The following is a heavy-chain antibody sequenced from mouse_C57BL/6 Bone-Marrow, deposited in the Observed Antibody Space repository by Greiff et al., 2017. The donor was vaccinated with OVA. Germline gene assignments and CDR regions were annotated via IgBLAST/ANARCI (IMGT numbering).Heavy chain of an antibody. J-gene: IGHJ2*01. CDR1: GFTFSSYG. CDR3: ARSSYYAYDDY. V-gene: IGHV5-6*01. CDR2: ISSGGSYT. Sequence: EVKLQESGGDLVKPGGSLKLSCAASGFTFSSYGMSWVRQTPDKRLEWVATISSGGSYTYYPDSVKGRFTISRDNAKNTLYLQMSSLKSEDTAMYYCARSSYYAYDDYWGQGTTLTVSS. D-gene: IGHD2-2*01.